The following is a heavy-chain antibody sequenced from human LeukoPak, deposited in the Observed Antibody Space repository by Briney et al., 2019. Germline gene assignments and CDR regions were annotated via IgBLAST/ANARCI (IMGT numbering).Heavy chain of an antibody. CDR1: KFTLRNHS. V-gene: IGHV3-33*01. J-gene: IGHJ4*02. CDR2: IWYDGSKQ. Sequence: PGGSLRLSCAASKFTLRNHSMDRVRQAPGKGLEWVAIIWYDGSKQYYADSVKGRFTISRDNSKDTLYLQMNSLRDEDTAVYYCARDREARYSDYWGQGTQVSVSS. CDR3: ARDREARYSDY. D-gene: IGHD3-10*01.